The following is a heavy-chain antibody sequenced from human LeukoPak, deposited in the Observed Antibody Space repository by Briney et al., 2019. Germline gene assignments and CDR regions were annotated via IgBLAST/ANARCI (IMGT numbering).Heavy chain of an antibody. J-gene: IGHJ4*02. D-gene: IGHD6-13*01. CDR3: ARGPEQQLVRQPFDY. Sequence: PGGSLRLSCAASGFTFSIYWMHWVRQAPGKGLVWVSRISSEGSSTTYADSVKGRFTISRDNSKNTLYLQMNSLRAEDTAVYYCARGPEQQLVRQPFDYWGQGTLVTVSS. CDR2: ISSEGSST. V-gene: IGHV3-74*01. CDR1: GFTFSIYW.